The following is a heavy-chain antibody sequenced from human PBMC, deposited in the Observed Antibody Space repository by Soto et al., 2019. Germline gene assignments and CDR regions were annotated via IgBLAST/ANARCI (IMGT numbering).Heavy chain of an antibody. CDR2: ISYDGSNK. D-gene: IGHD6-19*01. J-gene: IGHJ4*02. CDR1: GFTFSSYG. Sequence: QVQLVESGGVVVQPGRSLRLSCSSSGFTFSSYGMHWVRQAPGKGLEWVAVISYDGSNKDYADSVKGRFTISRDNSKNTPDLQMNCLRAEDTAVYYCAKARSGWYHDYWGQGTLVTVSS. CDR3: AKARSGWYHDY. V-gene: IGHV3-30*18.